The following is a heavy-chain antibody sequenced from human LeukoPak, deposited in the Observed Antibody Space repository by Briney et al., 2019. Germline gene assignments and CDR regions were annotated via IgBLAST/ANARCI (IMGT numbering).Heavy chain of an antibody. V-gene: IGHV3-48*04. J-gene: IGHJ6*03. CDR1: GFTFSNYN. CDR2: ISSSGSPI. Sequence: TGGSLRLSCAASGFTFSNYNMDWVRQAPGKGLGWLSYISSSGSPIYYADSVKGRFTISRDNAKNSLYLQMNSLRAEDTAVYYCARLFGPTSDYYYMDVWGKGTTVTVSS. D-gene: IGHD3-10*01. CDR3: ARLFGPTSDYYYMDV.